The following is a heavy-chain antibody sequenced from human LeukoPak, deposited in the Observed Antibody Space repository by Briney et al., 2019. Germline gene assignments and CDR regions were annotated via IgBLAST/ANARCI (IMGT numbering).Heavy chain of an antibody. J-gene: IGHJ5*02. CDR1: GFTFSSFG. V-gene: IGHV3-33*01. Sequence: GRSLRLSCAASGFTFSSFGMHWVRQAPGKGLEWVAVIWYDGSNKYYADSVKGRFTISRDNAKNTLYLQMNSLRAEDTAVYYCARGGDSSAFNWFDPWGQGTLVTVSS. CDR3: ARGGDSSAFNWFDP. CDR2: IWYDGSNK. D-gene: IGHD3-22*01.